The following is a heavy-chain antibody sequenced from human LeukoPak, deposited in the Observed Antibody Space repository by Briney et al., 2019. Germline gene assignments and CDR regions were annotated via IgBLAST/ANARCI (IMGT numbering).Heavy chain of an antibody. CDR3: AREMSRGGDCFYFDY. CDR2: ISPSGGST. Sequence: ASVKVSCKASGYTFSTYYLHWVRQAPGQGLEWMGIISPSGGSTSFAQQFQGRVTMTRDMSTSTLYMELSSLKSEDTAVYYCAREMSRGGDCFYFDYWGQGTLVTVSS. CDR1: GYTFSTYY. J-gene: IGHJ4*02. V-gene: IGHV1-46*01. D-gene: IGHD2-21*02.